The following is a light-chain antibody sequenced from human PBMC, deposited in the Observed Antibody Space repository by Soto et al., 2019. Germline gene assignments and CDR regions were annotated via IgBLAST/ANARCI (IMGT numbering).Light chain of an antibody. Sequence: QLTQSPSSLSASVGDRVTITCRASQGISKSLAWYQQKPGKAPKLLMYLASTLQSGVPPRFSGTGSGTNFTLTISSLQPEDFATYYCQQLIRFPTKFGQGTKVEIK. CDR2: LAS. CDR3: QQLIRFPTK. V-gene: IGKV1-9*01. CDR1: QGISKS. J-gene: IGKJ1*01.